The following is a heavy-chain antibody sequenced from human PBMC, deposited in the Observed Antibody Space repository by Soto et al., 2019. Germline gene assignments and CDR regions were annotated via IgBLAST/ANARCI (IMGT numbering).Heavy chain of an antibody. CDR1: GFTFSSYW. CDR3: ARDLQMATIRGGDY. D-gene: IGHD5-12*01. CDR2: ISSSTTHI. V-gene: IGHV3-21*06. J-gene: IGHJ4*02. Sequence: EVQLVESGGGLVQPGGSLRLSCAASGFTFSSYWMHWVRQAPGKGLVWVSSISSSTTHILYADSVRGRFTISRDNGKNSLYLQMNSLRAEDTTVYYCARDLQMATIRGGDYWGQGTQVTVSS.